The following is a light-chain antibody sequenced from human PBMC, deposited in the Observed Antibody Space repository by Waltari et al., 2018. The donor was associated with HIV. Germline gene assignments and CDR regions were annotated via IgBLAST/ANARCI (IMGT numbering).Light chain of an antibody. J-gene: IGKJ5*01. Sequence: EIVMIQSLGTLSVSPGERATLSCRASESVNSNLAWYQQKRGQAPGVLILGASTRATGIASRFIGSASWTEFTLTISRLQSDDFAVYYCPQYYKWPLNFGPGTRLEIK. CDR3: PQYYKWPLN. CDR1: ESVNSN. CDR2: GAS. V-gene: IGKV3D-15*01.